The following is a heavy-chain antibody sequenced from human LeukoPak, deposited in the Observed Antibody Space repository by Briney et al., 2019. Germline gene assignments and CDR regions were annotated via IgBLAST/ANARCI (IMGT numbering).Heavy chain of an antibody. CDR3: AKDRRLAVGYFDY. D-gene: IGHD6-19*01. J-gene: IGHJ4*02. CDR2: INGSGGST. Sequence: GGSLRLSCAASGFTFSSYAMSWVRQAPGKGLEWVSAINGSGGSTYYADSVKSRFTISRDNSKNTLYLQMNSLRAEDTAVYYCAKDRRLAVGYFDYWGQGTLVTVSS. CDR1: GFTFSSYA. V-gene: IGHV3-23*01.